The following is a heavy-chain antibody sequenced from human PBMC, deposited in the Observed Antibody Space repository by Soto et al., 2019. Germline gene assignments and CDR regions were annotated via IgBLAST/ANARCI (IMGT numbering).Heavy chain of an antibody. D-gene: IGHD3-3*01. CDR3: ARGGWVDFWSGADCDY. J-gene: IGHJ4*02. V-gene: IGHV1-18*01. Sequence: QVQLVQSGAEVKKPGASVKVSCKASGYTFSSYCISWVRQAPGQGLEWMGWISAHNGNTNYVQNLQGRVTMTTDTPPSTAYMELRALRSDDTAVYYCARGGWVDFWSGADCDYWGQGTLVTVSS. CDR2: ISAHNGNT. CDR1: GYTFSSYC.